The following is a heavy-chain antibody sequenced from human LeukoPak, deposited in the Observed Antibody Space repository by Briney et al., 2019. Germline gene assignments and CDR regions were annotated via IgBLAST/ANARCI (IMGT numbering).Heavy chain of an antibody. D-gene: IGHD1-26*01. CDR1: GFTFSSYA. CDR3: ARDQGYYDANNWFDP. V-gene: IGHV3-23*01. J-gene: IGHJ5*02. Sequence: PGGSLRLSCAASGFTFSSYAMSWVRQAPGKGLEWVSAISGSGTGTYYADSVKGRFTISRDNAKNSLYLQMNSLRAEDTAVYYCARDQGYYDANNWFDPWGQGTLVTVSS. CDR2: ISGSGTGT.